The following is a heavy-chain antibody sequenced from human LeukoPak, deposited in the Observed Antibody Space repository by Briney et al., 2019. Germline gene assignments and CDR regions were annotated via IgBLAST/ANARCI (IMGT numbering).Heavy chain of an antibody. D-gene: IGHD1-26*01. V-gene: IGHV4-59*08. CDR3: ARHQVGATFDY. J-gene: IGHJ4*02. Sequence: SETLSLTCTVSGGSISSYYWSCIRQPPGKGLEWIGYIYYSGSTNYNPSLKSRVTISVDTSKNQFSLKLSSVTAADTAVYYCARHQVGATFDYWGQGTLVTVSS. CDR1: GGSISSYY. CDR2: IYYSGST.